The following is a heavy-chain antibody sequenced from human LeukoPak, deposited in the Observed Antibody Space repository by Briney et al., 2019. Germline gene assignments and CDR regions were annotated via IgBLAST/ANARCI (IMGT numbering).Heavy chain of an antibody. CDR3: AKMKGPPLPKYYTDV. D-gene: IGHD1-26*01. J-gene: IGHJ6*01. Sequence: GGSLRLSCAASGFTFSGFAMSWVRRTPGKGLEGVSGISGSGDNTLYADSVKGRFTISSDNSKNTLYLEMNSLRAEDPAIYYCAKMKGPPLPKYYTDVWGQGTTVTVSS. CDR1: GFTFSGFA. V-gene: IGHV3-23*01. CDR2: ISGSGDNT.